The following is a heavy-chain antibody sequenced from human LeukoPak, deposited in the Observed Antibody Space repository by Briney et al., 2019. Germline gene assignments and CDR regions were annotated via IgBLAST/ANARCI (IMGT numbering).Heavy chain of an antibody. V-gene: IGHV3-23*01. D-gene: IGHD6-6*01. Sequence: PGGSLRLSCAASGFTLRTYGMSWVRQAPGKGLEWVSAISGSGGNTYYADSVKGRFTISRDNSKNTLYLQMNSLRAEDTAVYYCARGPEYSSSYPFDYWGQGTLVTVSS. CDR1: GFTLRTYG. J-gene: IGHJ4*02. CDR2: ISGSGGNT. CDR3: ARGPEYSSSYPFDY.